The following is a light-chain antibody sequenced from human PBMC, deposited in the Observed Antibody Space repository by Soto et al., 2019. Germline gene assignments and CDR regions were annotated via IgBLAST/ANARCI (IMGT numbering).Light chain of an antibody. CDR2: AAS. CDR1: QGIRND. J-gene: IGKJ4*01. Sequence: AIQMTQSPSSLSASVGDRVTITCRASQGIRNDLGWYQQKPGKAPKLLIYAASSLQSGVPSRFSGSGSGTDFTLTISSLQAEDFASYYCQQLRSYPSTFGGGTKVEIK. CDR3: QQLRSYPST. V-gene: IGKV1-6*01.